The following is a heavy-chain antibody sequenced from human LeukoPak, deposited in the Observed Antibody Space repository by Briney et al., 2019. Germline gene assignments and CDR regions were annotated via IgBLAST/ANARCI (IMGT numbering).Heavy chain of an antibody. J-gene: IGHJ4*02. V-gene: IGHV3-66*01. CDR1: GFSVIRNN. CDR3: ARGEFSSSWDYYLDC. D-gene: IGHD6-13*01. Sequence: GGSPRLSCADSGFSVIRNNMCWVRQAPGKGLEWVSVIYSGGSTYYADSVKGRFTISRDNSKNTLYLQMNTLRAEDTAVYYCARGEFSSSWDYYLDCWGQGTLVTVSS. CDR2: IYSGGST.